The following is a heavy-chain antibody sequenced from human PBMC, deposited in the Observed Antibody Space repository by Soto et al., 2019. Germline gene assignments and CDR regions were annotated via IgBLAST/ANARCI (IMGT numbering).Heavy chain of an antibody. Sequence: ASVKVSCKASGYTFTSFGIGWVRQAPGQGPEWMGWISAYNGNTNYAQKFQERVTMTTDTSSSTAYMELRSLRSDDTAVYYCTRGRYCSAGSCYNQIDFWGQETLVTGS. CDR1: GYTFTSFG. CDR2: ISAYNGNT. D-gene: IGHD2-15*01. CDR3: TRGRYCSAGSCYNQIDF. J-gene: IGHJ4*02. V-gene: IGHV1-18*01.